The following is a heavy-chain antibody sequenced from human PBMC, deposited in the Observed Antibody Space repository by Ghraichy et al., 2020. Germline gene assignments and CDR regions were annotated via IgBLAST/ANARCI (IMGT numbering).Heavy chain of an antibody. CDR1: GYTFTGYY. V-gene: IGHV1-2*02. D-gene: IGHD5-12*01. CDR3: ASDPTNLYYYGMDV. J-gene: IGHJ6*02. CDR2: INPNSGGT. Sequence: ALVKVSCKASGYTFTGYYMHWVRQAPGQGLEWMGWINPNSGGTNYAQKFQGRVTMTRDTSISTAYMELSRLRSDDTAVYYCASDPTNLYYYGMDVWGQGTTVTVSS.